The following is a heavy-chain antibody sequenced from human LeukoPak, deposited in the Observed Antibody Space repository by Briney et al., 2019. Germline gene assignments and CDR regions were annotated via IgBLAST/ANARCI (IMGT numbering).Heavy chain of an antibody. CDR1: GFTFSNYG. J-gene: IGHJ4*02. CDR2: IRYDGSEK. CDR3: AKGKDCYLDY. V-gene: IGHV3-30*02. D-gene: IGHD2-15*01. Sequence: PGGSLRLSCTASGFTFSNYGMHWVRQAPGKGLEWVAFIRYDGSEKYYADSVKGRITISRDNSKNTLYVQMNSLRAEDTAVYYCAKGKDCYLDYWGQGTLVTVSS.